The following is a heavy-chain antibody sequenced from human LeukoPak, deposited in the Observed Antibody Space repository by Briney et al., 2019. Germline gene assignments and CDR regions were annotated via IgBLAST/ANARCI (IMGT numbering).Heavy chain of an antibody. Sequence: GRSLRLSCAASGFTFSSYAMHWVRQAPGKGLEWVAVISYDGSNKYYADSVKGRFTISRDNSKNTLYLQMNSLRAEDTAVYYCARDIPIRWFGELQQLDYWGQGTLVTVSS. CDR2: ISYDGSNK. CDR3: ARDIPIRWFGELQQLDY. CDR1: GFTFSSYA. V-gene: IGHV3-30-3*01. D-gene: IGHD3-10*01. J-gene: IGHJ4*02.